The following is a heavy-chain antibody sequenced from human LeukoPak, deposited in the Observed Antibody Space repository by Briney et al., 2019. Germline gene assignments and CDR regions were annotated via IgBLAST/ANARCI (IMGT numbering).Heavy chain of an antibody. CDR1: GGSISSGGYY. CDR2: IYYSGST. CDR3: ARAGDYEDAFDI. Sequence: SETLSLTCTVSGGSISSGGYYWSWIRQHPGKGLEWIGYIYYSGSTYYNPSLKSRVTISVDTSKNQFTLKLSSVTAADTAVYYCARAGDYEDAFDIWGQGTMVTVSS. J-gene: IGHJ3*02. D-gene: IGHD4-17*01. V-gene: IGHV4-31*03.